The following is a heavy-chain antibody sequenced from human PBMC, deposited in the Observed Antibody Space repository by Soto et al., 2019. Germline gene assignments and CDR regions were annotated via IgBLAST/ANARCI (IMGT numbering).Heavy chain of an antibody. D-gene: IGHD3-22*01. CDR2: ISGSGGST. Sequence: GGSLRLSCAASGFTFSSYAMSWVRQAPGKGLEWVSAISGSGGSTYYADSVKGRFTISRDNSKNTLYLQMNSLRAEDTAVYYCAKIRDSSGYYYLDYWGQGTLVTVSS. V-gene: IGHV3-23*01. CDR3: AKIRDSSGYYYLDY. J-gene: IGHJ4*02. CDR1: GFTFSSYA.